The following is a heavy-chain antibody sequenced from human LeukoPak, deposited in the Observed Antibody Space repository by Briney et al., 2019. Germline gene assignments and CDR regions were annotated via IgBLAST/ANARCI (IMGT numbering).Heavy chain of an antibody. CDR3: ARDYCSGHKCSFIDY. V-gene: IGHV3-48*04. Sequence: GGSLRLSCAASGFTLSNYSMNWVRQAPGKGLEWVSYITSSSTVYYAGSVKGRFTISRDNPKNSLFLQMNSLRAEDTAVYYCARDYCSGHKCSFIDYWGEGALVTVSS. CDR1: GFTLSNYS. D-gene: IGHD2-15*01. CDR2: ITSSSTV. J-gene: IGHJ4*02.